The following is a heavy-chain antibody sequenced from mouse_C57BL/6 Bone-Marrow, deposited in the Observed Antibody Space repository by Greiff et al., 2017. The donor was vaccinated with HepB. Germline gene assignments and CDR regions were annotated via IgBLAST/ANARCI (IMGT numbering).Heavy chain of an antibody. J-gene: IGHJ2*01. CDR2: IRNKANGYTT. CDR3: ARKGAYFYYFDY. D-gene: IGHD1-1*01. V-gene: IGHV7-3*01. CDR1: GFTFTDYY. Sequence: EVQVVESGGGLVQPGGSLSLSCAASGFTFTDYYMSWVRQPPGKALEWLGFIRNKANGYTTEYSASVKGRFTISRDNSQSILYLQMNALRAEDSATYYCARKGAYFYYFDYWGQGTTLTVSS.